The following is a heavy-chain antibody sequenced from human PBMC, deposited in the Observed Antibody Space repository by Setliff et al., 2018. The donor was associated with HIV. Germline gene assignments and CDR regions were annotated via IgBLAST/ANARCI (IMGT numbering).Heavy chain of an antibody. Sequence: SETLSLTCTVSGGSISSYCWNWIRQSPGKGLEWIGSIYYSGSTYYNPSLKSRVTISVDTSKNQFSLKLSSVTAADTAVYYCASYRKAERWLQLGGNFDYWGQGTLVTVSS. J-gene: IGHJ4*02. V-gene: IGHV4-59*05. CDR2: IYYSGST. CDR1: GGSISSYC. CDR3: ASYRKAERWLQLGGNFDY. D-gene: IGHD5-12*01.